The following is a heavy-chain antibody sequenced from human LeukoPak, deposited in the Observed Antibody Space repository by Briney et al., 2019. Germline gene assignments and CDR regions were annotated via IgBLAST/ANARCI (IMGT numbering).Heavy chain of an antibody. Sequence: GESLKISLKGSGYRFTSYWIGWGRPMPGKGLEWMGRIYPDDSDTRYSPSFQGQVTISADKSISTAYLQWSSLKASDTAMYYCAIGGDSTTSCYRCFDYWGQGTLVTVSS. J-gene: IGHJ4*02. CDR1: GYRFTSYW. CDR2: IYPDDSDT. D-gene: IGHD2-2*02. V-gene: IGHV5-51*01. CDR3: AIGGDSTTSCYRCFDY.